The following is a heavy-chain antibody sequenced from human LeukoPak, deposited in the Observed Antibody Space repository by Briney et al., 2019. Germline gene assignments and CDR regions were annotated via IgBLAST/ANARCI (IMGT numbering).Heavy chain of an antibody. CDR2: IKQDGSEK. V-gene: IGHV3-7*01. D-gene: IGHD3-10*01. CDR3: ARDYYYGSGRLGYMDV. J-gene: IGHJ6*03. CDR1: GFTLSSYS. Sequence: GGSLRLSCAASGFTLSSYSMSWVRQAPGKGLEWVANIKQDGSEKYYVDSVKGRFTISRDNPKNSLYLQMNSLRAEDTAVYYCARDYYYGSGRLGYMDVWGKGTTVTVSS.